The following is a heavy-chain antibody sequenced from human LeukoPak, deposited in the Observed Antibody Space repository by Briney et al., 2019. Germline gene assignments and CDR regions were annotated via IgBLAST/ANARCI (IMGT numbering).Heavy chain of an antibody. V-gene: IGHV3-30*03. CDR3: ARDDIVLMVYASTY. J-gene: IGHJ4*02. CDR2: ISYDGRNK. CDR1: GFSFSSYG. Sequence: GGSLRLSCAASGFSFSSYGMHWVRQAPGKGLEWVAVISYDGRNKFYADSVKGRFTISRDNSKNTLYLQMNSLRAEDTAVYYCARDDIVLMVYASTYWGQGTLVTVSS. D-gene: IGHD2-8*01.